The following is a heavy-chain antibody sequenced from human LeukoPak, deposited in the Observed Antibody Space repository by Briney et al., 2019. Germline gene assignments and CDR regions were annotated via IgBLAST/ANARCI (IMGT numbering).Heavy chain of an antibody. V-gene: IGHV4-30-4*08. CDR1: GGSISKGDYY. CDR3: AREKGTTDY. Sequence: SETLSLTCTVSGGSISKGDYYWSWGPPPPGKGLEWVGYIYYSGRTYYNPSLKIRVTISVDTSKNQFSLKLSSVTAADTAVYYWAREKGTTDYWGQGTLVTVSS. CDR2: IYYSGRT. J-gene: IGHJ4*02. D-gene: IGHD1-1*01.